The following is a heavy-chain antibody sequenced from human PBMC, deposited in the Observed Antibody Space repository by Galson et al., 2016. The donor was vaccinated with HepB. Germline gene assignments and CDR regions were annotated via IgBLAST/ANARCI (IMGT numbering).Heavy chain of an antibody. D-gene: IGHD3-9*01. CDR1: GYTFTGYY. CDR2: VNPTSGCA. J-gene: IGHJ4*02. CDR3: ARLFWSSPYFDY. Sequence: SVKVSCKASGYTFTGYYIHWVRQAPGQGLEWMGWVNPTSGCARYAQNFQGRVTMTRDTSISTAYMELSGLRSDHTAVYYCARLFWSSPYFDYWGQGTLVTASS. V-gene: IGHV1-2*02.